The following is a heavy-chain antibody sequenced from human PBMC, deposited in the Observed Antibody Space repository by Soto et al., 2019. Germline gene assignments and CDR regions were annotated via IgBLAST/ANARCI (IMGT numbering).Heavy chain of an antibody. CDR2: LYYSGST. CDR1: GGSISSYY. Sequence: SETLSLTCTVSGGSISSYYWSWIRQPPGKGLEWIGHLYYSGSTNYNPSLKSRVTFSVDTSRNQFSLKLNSVTAADTAVYYCARQEVTTRTDNWFDPWGQGNPVTVSS. J-gene: IGHJ5*02. CDR3: ARQEVTTRTDNWFDP. V-gene: IGHV4-59*08. D-gene: IGHD1-1*01.